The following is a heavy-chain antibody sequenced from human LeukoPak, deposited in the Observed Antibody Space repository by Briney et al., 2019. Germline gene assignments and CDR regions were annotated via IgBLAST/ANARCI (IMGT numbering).Heavy chain of an antibody. V-gene: IGHV4-59*01. CDR1: GGSISSYY. D-gene: IGHD4-17*01. CDR2: IYYSGST. Sequence: SETLSLTCTVSGGSISSYYWSWIRQPPGKGLEWIGYIYYSGSTNYNPSLKSRVTISVDTSKNQFSLKLSSVTAADTAVYYCARGGPDYGDFDYWGQGTLVTVSS. J-gene: IGHJ4*02. CDR3: ARGGPDYGDFDY.